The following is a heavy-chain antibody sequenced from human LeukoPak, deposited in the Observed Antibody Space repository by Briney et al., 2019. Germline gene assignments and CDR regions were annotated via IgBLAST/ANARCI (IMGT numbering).Heavy chain of an antibody. CDR1: GFTFSSYW. J-gene: IGHJ4*02. CDR2: IKQDGSEK. D-gene: IGHD6-19*01. CDR3: ASKASSGWVFDY. V-gene: IGHV3-7*01. Sequence: GGSLRLSCAASGFTFSSYWMSWVRQAPGKGLEWVANIKQDGSEKYYVDAVKGRFTISRDNAKNSLYLQMNSLRAEDTAVYYCASKASSGWVFDYWGQGTLVTVSS.